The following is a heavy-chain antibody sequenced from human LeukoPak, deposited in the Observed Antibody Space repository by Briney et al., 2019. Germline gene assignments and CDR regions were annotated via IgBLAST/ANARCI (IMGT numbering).Heavy chain of an antibody. D-gene: IGHD6-13*01. Sequence: ASVKVSCKASGYTFTSYAMNWVRQAPGQGLEWMGWINTNTGNPTYAQGFTGRFVFSLDTSVSTAYLQISSLKAEDTAVYYCARELSSSWYYYYYYMDVWGKGTTVTVSS. CDR1: GYTFTSYA. J-gene: IGHJ6*03. V-gene: IGHV7-4-1*02. CDR2: INTNTGNP. CDR3: ARELSSSWYYYYYYMDV.